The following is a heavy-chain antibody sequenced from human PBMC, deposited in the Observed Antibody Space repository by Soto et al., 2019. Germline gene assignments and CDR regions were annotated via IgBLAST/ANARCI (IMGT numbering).Heavy chain of an antibody. V-gene: IGHV4-34*01. CDR2: INHSGST. CDR1: GGSFSGYY. J-gene: IGHJ6*02. CDR3: ASSSELRFLEWDSYYYYYGMDV. D-gene: IGHD3-3*01. Sequence: TSETLSLTCAVYGGSFSGYYWSWIRQPPGKGLEWIGEINHSGSTNYNPSLKSRVTISVDTSKNQFSLKLSSVTAADTAVYYCASSSELRFLEWDSYYYYYGMDVWGQGTTVTVSS.